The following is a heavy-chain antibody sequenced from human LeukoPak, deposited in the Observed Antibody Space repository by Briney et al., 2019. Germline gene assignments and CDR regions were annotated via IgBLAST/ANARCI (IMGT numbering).Heavy chain of an antibody. V-gene: IGHV4-4*07. CDR3: AREGLNMVRGVIPKEAWGWFDP. D-gene: IGHD3-10*01. CDR2: IYSSGST. Sequence: SETLSLTCTVSGGSISSYYWSWIRQPAGKGLEWIGRIYSSGSTNYNPSLKGRVTISVDTSKNQFSLKLSSVTAADTAVYYCAREGLNMVRGVIPKEAWGWFDPWGQGTLVTVSS. CDR1: GGSISSYY. J-gene: IGHJ5*02.